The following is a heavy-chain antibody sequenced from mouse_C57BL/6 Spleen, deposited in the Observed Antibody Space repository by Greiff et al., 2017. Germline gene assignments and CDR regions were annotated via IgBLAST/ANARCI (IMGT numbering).Heavy chain of an antibody. CDR3: AREGDYYYGSSYDYAMDY. V-gene: IGHV1-76*01. J-gene: IGHJ4*01. D-gene: IGHD1-1*01. CDR1: GSTFTDSY. CDR2: IYPGSGNT. Sequence: VPLQPSGAALVRPGASVKLSCKASGSTFTDSYINWVKPRPCQGLSWIARIYPGSGNTYYNEKFKGKATLTAGKSSSTAYMQLSSLTSEDSAVYFCAREGDYYYGSSYDYAMDYWGQGTSVTVSS.